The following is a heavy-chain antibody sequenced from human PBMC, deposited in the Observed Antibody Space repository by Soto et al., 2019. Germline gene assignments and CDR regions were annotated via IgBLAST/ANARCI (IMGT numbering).Heavy chain of an antibody. CDR3: AKDVGGHYCTPTSCLYFFHS. Sequence: EVQLLESGGGLVQPGGSLRLSCAASRFSFNNYAMNWVRQAPGQGLEWVSTISDSGSTYYADSVKGRFTISRDNSKNTPYLQMKSLRAEDTAVYFCAKDVGGHYCTPTSCLYFFHSWGRGTLVTVSS. CDR1: RFSFNNYA. V-gene: IGHV3-23*01. D-gene: IGHD2-2*01. J-gene: IGHJ4*02. CDR2: ISDSGST.